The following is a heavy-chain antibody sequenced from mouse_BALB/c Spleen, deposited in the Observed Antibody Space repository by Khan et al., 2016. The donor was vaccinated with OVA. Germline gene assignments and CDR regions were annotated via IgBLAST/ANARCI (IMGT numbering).Heavy chain of an antibody. V-gene: IGHV1-63*02. CDR1: GYTFTNYW. CDR2: IYPGGSFT. Sequence: QVQLQQSGGEVIRPGTSVKISCKASGYTFTNYWLGWVRQRPGHGPEWIGDIYPGGSFTNYNEQFKDKATLTVDTSSTTANMQLSSLTSEDSAVYFWARWATWYFDVWSAGTTVTVSS. CDR3: ARWATWYFDV. D-gene: IGHD3-1*01. J-gene: IGHJ1*01.